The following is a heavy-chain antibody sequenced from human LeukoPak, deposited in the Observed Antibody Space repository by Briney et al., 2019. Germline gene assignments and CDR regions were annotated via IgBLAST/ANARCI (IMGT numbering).Heavy chain of an antibody. V-gene: IGHV1-2*04. D-gene: IGHD3-16*02. Sequence: ASVKVSCKASGYTFTGYYMHWVQQAPGQGLEWMGWINPNSGGTNYAQKFQGWVTMTRDTSISTAYMELSRLRSDDTAVYYCARDEDDYVWGSYRHFDFRGQGTLVTVSS. CDR3: ARDEDDYVWGSYRHFDF. J-gene: IGHJ4*02. CDR2: INPNSGGT. CDR1: GYTFTGYY.